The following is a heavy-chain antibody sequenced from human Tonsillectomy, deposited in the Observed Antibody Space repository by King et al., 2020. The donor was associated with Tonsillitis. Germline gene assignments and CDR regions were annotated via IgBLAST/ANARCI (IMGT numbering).Heavy chain of an antibody. Sequence: VQLQESGPGLVKPSETLSLTCTVSGGSISSYYWSWIRQPPGKGLEWIGYIYYSGSTNYNPSLKSRVTISVDTSKNQFSLKLSSVTAADTAVYYCARHYYGDYGFDYWGQGTLVTVSS. CDR1: GGSISSYY. J-gene: IGHJ4*02. V-gene: IGHV4-59*08. CDR3: ARHYYGDYGFDY. CDR2: IYYSGST. D-gene: IGHD4-17*01.